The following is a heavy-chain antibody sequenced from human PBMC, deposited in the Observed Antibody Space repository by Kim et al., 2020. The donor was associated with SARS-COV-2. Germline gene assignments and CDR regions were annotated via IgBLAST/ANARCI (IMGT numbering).Heavy chain of an antibody. Sequence: SETLSLTCTVSGGSVNSGSYYWSWIRQPPGKGLEWIGYIYYSGTTNYNPSLESRVTMLVDTSKNQFSLKLSSVTAADTALYYCARAGYSSTWRLTYFDD. V-gene: IGHV4-61*01. J-gene: IGHJ4*01. CDR3: ARAGYSSTWRLTYFDD. CDR1: GGSVNSGSYY. CDR2: IYYSGTT. D-gene: IGHD6-13*01.